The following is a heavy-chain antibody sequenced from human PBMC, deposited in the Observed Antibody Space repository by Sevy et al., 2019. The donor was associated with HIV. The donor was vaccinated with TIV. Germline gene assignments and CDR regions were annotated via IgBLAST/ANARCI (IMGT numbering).Heavy chain of an antibody. D-gene: IGHD3-16*01. Sequence: GGSLRLSCAASGFTFSGSAMHWVRQASGKGLEWVGRIRNKANNYAKAYAASVKGRFTISRDDSKNTAYLQMNSLKTEETAVYYCTSDRGGVYYDSGVIDYWGQGTLVTVSS. CDR3: TSDRGGVYYDSGVIDY. V-gene: IGHV3-73*01. CDR2: IRNKANNYAK. CDR1: GFTFSGSA. J-gene: IGHJ4*02.